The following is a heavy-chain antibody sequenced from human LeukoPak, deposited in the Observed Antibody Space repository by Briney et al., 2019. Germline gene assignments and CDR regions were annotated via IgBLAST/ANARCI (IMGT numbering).Heavy chain of an antibody. CDR3: ARDRRYCSGGSCYSYNWFDP. D-gene: IGHD2-15*01. CDR1: GYTFTSYA. J-gene: IGHJ5*02. V-gene: IGHV1-3*01. CDR2: ISAGNGNT. Sequence: GASVKVSCKASGYTFTSYAMHWVRQAPGQRLEWMGWISAGNGNTKYSQKFQGRVTITRDTSASTAYMELSSLRSEDTAVYYCARDRRYCSGGSCYSYNWFDPWGQGTLVTVSS.